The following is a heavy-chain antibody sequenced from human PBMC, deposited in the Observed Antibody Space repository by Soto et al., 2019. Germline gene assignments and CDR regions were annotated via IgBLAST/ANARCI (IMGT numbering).Heavy chain of an antibody. Sequence: QAQLEQSGGEVKKPGSSVKVSCKASRVAFSKFIVTWVRQAPGLGLEWVGGIIPIFGTANYAQKFQGRFTITADESTSTSYMEVIKLRSEDTAVYYGEKVRYSSPMGYYYGMDVWGQGPTVTVSS. V-gene: IGHV1-69*01. CDR3: EKVRYSSPMGYYYGMDV. D-gene: IGHD6-19*01. CDR2: IIPIFGTA. CDR1: RVAFSKFI. J-gene: IGHJ6*02.